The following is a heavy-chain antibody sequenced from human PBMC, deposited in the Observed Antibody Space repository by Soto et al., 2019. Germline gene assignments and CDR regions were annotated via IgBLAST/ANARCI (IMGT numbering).Heavy chain of an antibody. J-gene: IGHJ4*02. CDR2: ISYDGRHQ. CDR1: GFTFGSYG. Sequence: QVRLVESGGDLVQPGRSLRLSCAASGFTFGSYGMHWVRQAPGKGLEWVAMISYDGRHQYYADSVKGRFTISRDNFKVSLYLQMNRLTPHDTAIFFSARELDIRADYYFDYLGPGNLVTLPP. D-gene: IGHD5-12*01. CDR3: ARELDIRADYYFDY. V-gene: IGHV3-30*03.